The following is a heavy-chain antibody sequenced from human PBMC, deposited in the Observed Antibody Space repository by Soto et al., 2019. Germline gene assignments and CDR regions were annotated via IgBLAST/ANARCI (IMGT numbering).Heavy chain of an antibody. J-gene: IGHJ3*01. CDR3: VKSGRNRGAFAF. D-gene: IGHD1-26*01. Sequence: VQLLESGGDLVQPGGSLRLSCVASGFILNNYAMSWVRQAPGKGLEWVSTIGGTDGDSDGVPWYEDSVKGRFTLSRDGSANTRFLHMDNLRAQASALYFCVKSGRNRGAFAFWCQGTTVVVSS. CDR2: IGGTDGDSDGVP. V-gene: IGHV3-23*01. CDR1: GFILNNYA.